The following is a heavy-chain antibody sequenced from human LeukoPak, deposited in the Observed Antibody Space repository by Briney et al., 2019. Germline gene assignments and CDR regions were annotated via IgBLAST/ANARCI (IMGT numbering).Heavy chain of an antibody. D-gene: IGHD2-2*01. V-gene: IGHV4-34*01. CDR1: GGSFSGYY. J-gene: IGHJ6*03. CDR2: INHSGST. CDR3: ARGRVVVPAAIQGFYMDV. Sequence: ETLSLTCAVYGGSFSGYYWSWIRQPPGKGLEWIGEINHSGSTNYNPSLTSRVTISVDTSKNQFSLKLSSVTAADTAVYYCARGRVVVPAAIQGFYMDVWGKGTTVTVSS.